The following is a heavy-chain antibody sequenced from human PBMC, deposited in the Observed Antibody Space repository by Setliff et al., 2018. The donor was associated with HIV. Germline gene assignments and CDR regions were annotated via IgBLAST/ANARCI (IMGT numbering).Heavy chain of an antibody. CDR3: TKSASWDLRGWLH. J-gene: IGHJ4*02. D-gene: IGHD6-19*01. CDR1: EFTFRTHA. V-gene: IGHV3-23*01. Sequence: GSLRLSCAASEFTFRTHAMSWVRQAPGKGLEWVSGISGSGGSTYYADSVKGRFTVSRDYSKNAIYLQMSSLRAEDSAVYYCTKSASWDLRGWLHWGQGTPVTVSS. CDR2: ISGSGGST.